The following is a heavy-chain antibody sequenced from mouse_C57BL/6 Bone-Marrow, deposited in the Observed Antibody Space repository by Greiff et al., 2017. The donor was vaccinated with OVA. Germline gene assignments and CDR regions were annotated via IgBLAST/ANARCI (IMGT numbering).Heavy chain of an antibody. J-gene: IGHJ4*01. CDR3: ATLYAMDY. CDR2: ISDGGSYT. Sequence: EVQLQQSGGGLVKPGGSLKLSCAASGFTFSSYAMSWVRQTPEKRLEWVATISDGGSYTYYPDNVKGRFTISRDNAKNNLYLQMSHLKSEDTAMYYCATLYAMDYWGQGTSVTVSS. CDR1: GFTFSSYA. V-gene: IGHV5-4*01.